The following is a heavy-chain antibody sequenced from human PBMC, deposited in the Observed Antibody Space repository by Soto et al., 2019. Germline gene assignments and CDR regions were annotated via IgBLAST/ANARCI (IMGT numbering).Heavy chain of an antibody. CDR3: AKKYSYDSGTYLYHFDC. J-gene: IGHJ4*02. V-gene: IGHV3-64*04. CDR2: ISSNGGST. D-gene: IGHD3-10*01. CDR1: GFTFSSYA. Sequence: GGSLRLSCSASGFTFSSYAMHWVRQAPGKGLEYVSAISSNGGSTYYAESVKGRFTISRDNSKNTLYMQMNSLRAEDTDFYYCAKKYSYDSGTYLYHFDCWGQGTLVTVSS.